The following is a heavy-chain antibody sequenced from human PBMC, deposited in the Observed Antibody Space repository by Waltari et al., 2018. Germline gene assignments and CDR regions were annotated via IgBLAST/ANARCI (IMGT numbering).Heavy chain of an antibody. D-gene: IGHD2-2*01. V-gene: IGHV3-23*04. Sequence: EVQLVESGGGWVHPGGSLSLACAASGFSLRSTAMSWVLQTPGKRLEGVSAISDSGLTIYYAYSVRGRFTVSRDKSKGTLYLQMNSLTADDTALYYCAKVHCGPSSCSRIESWGQGTLVTVSS. CDR1: GFSLRSTA. J-gene: IGHJ4*02. CDR3: AKVHCGPSSCSRIES. CDR2: ISDSGLTI.